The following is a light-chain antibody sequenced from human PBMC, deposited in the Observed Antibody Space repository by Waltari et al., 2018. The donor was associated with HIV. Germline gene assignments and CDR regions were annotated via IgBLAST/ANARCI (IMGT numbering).Light chain of an antibody. J-gene: IGKJ1*01. CDR1: QSISNW. Sequence: DIQMTQSPSTLSASVGDRVTLTCRASQSISNWLAWYQHKPGKAPKLLIYKASSLESGDPSRFSGSGSGTEYTLTISSLQPDDFATYYCQEYSGYFRTFGQGTKVEIK. V-gene: IGKV1-5*03. CDR3: QEYSGYFRT. CDR2: KAS.